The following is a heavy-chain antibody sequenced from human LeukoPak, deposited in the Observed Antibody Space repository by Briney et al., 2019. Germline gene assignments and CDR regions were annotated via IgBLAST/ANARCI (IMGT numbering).Heavy chain of an antibody. CDR3: ASGGSYTPY. Sequence: SETLSLTCTVSGGSIRSYYWSWIRQPPGKGLEWIGYIDYSGSPNYKPSLKSRVTISVDTSKNQFSLKVSSVTAADTAVYYCASGGSYTPYWGQGTLVTVSS. CDR1: GGSIRSYY. J-gene: IGHJ4*02. CDR2: IDYSGSP. V-gene: IGHV4-59*08. D-gene: IGHD1-26*01.